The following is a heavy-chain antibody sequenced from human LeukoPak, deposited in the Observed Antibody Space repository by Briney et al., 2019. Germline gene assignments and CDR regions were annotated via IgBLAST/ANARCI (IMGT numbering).Heavy chain of an antibody. CDR1: GFSLSAYE. CDR2: ISSSSSTI. J-gene: IGHJ4*02. D-gene: IGHD3-3*01. V-gene: IGHV3-48*01. CDR3: AREVHTIFGVVHIYYFDY. Sequence: PGGSLRLSCTASGFSLSAYEVNWVRQAPGKGLEWVSYISSSSSTIYYADSVKGRFTISRDNAKNSLYLQMNSLRAEDTAVYYCAREVHTIFGVVHIYYFDYWGQGTLVTVSS.